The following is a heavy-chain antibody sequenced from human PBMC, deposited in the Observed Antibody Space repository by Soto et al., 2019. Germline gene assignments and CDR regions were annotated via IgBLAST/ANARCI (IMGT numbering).Heavy chain of an antibody. J-gene: IGHJ3*02. D-gene: IGHD2-15*01. CDR1: GGTFSSYT. CDR3: ARPLGYCSGGSCYGDDAFDI. V-gene: IGHV1-69*02. Sequence: QVQLVQSGAEVKKPGSSVKVSCKASGGTFSSYTISWVRQAPGQGLEWMGRIIPILGIANYAQKFQGRVTITADKSTSPSYMELSSLRSEDTAVYYCARPLGYCSGGSCYGDDAFDIWGQGTMVTVSS. CDR2: IIPILGIA.